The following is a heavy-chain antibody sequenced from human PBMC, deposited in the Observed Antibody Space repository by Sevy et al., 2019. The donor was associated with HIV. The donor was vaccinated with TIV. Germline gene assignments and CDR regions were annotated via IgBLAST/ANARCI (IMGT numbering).Heavy chain of an antibody. CDR1: GFTFSSYA. V-gene: IGHV3-23*01. Sequence: GGSLRLSCAASGFTFSSYAMSWVRQAPGKGLEWVSAISGSGGSTYYADSVKGRFTISRDNSKNTLYLQMNSLRAEDTAVYYCAKAGGYSYGYYRDWFDPWCQGTLVTVSS. J-gene: IGHJ5*02. CDR2: ISGSGGST. CDR3: AKAGGYSYGYYRDWFDP. D-gene: IGHD5-18*01.